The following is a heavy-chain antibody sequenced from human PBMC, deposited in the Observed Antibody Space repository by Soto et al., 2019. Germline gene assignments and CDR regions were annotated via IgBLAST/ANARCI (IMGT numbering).Heavy chain of an antibody. J-gene: IGHJ3*02. D-gene: IGHD4-17*01. CDR1: GGSFSGYY. V-gene: IGHV4-34*01. Sequence: QVQLQQWGAGLLKPSETLSLTCAVYGGSFSGYYWSWIRQPPGKGLEWIGEINHSGSTNYNPSLKSRVTISVDTSKNKFSLKLSSVTAADTAVYYCARTRGHYGEDAFDIWGQGTMVTVSS. CDR2: INHSGST. CDR3: ARTRGHYGEDAFDI.